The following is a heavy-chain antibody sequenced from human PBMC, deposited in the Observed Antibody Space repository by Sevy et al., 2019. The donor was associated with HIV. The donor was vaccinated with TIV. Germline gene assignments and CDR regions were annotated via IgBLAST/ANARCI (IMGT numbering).Heavy chain of an antibody. Sequence: VGSLRLSCAASGFSFSSDGMHWVLQAPGKELEWLAVIRFDGSNEYYADSVKGRFTISRDIAKNTLYLQMNSLRAEDTTVSYCARDLEFYGYPDYGPAFNPDYWGRGTLVTVSS. CDR2: IRFDGSNE. J-gene: IGHJ4*02. V-gene: IGHV3-33*01. CDR3: ARDLEFYGYPDYGPAFNPDY. CDR1: GFSFSSDG. D-gene: IGHD4-17*01.